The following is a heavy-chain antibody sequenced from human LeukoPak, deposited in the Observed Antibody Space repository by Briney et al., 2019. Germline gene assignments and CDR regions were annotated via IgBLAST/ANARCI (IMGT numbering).Heavy chain of an antibody. V-gene: IGHV4-4*09. Sequence: SETLSLTCTVSGGSISSYYWSWLRQPPGKGLEWIGYIYTSGSTNYNPSLKSRVTISVDTSKNQFSLKLSSVTAADTAVYYCARQSRIAARLDVWGKGTTVTVSS. D-gene: IGHD6-6*01. CDR3: ARQSRIAARLDV. CDR1: GGSISSYY. CDR2: IYTSGST. J-gene: IGHJ6*04.